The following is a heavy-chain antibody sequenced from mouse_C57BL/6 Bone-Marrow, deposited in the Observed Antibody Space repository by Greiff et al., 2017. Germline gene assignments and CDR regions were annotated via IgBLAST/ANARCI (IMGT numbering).Heavy chain of an antibody. CDR3: ARPSPFDY. V-gene: IGHV5-6*02. CDR1: GFTFSSYG. CDR2: ISNGGSYT. J-gene: IGHJ3*01. D-gene: IGHD6-2*01. Sequence: EVKLEESGGDLVKPGGSLKLSCAASGFTFSSYGMSWVRQTPDKRLEWVATISNGGSYTYYPAIVKGRFTISRDNAKNTLYLKRSSLKSEDTDMYYGARPSPFDYWGQGTLVTVSA.